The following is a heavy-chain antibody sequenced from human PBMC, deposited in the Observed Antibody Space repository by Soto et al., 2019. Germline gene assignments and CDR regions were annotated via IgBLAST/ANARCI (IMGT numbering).Heavy chain of an antibody. V-gene: IGHV3-23*01. D-gene: IGHD6-19*01. Sequence: GGSLRLSCTASGFTFSSYAMSWVRQAPGKGLEWVSAISGSGGSTYYADSVKGRFTISRDNSKNTLYLQMNSLRAEDTAVYYCAKDDIEQWLVLLSSEHPTFDYWGQGTLVTVSS. CDR2: ISGSGGST. J-gene: IGHJ4*02. CDR1: GFTFSSYA. CDR3: AKDDIEQWLVLLSSEHPTFDY.